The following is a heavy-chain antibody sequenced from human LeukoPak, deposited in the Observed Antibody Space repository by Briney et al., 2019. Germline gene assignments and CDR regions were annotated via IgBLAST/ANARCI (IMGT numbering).Heavy chain of an antibody. CDR1: GGSISSYY. V-gene: IGHV4-59*08. D-gene: IGHD4-17*01. Sequence: PSETLSLTCTVSGGSISSYYWSWIRQPPGKGLEWIGYIYYSGSTNYNPSLKSRVTISVDTSKNQFSLKLSSVTAADTAVYYCARQDYCDYMGVDYWGQGTLVTVSS. J-gene: IGHJ4*02. CDR2: IYYSGST. CDR3: ARQDYCDYMGVDY.